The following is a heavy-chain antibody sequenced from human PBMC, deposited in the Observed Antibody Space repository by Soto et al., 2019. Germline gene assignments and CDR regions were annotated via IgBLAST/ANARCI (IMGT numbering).Heavy chain of an antibody. V-gene: IGHV3-21*01. CDR3: AREATIFGVARNPFDY. Sequence: GGSLRLSCAASGFTFSSYSMNWVRQAPGKGLEWVSSISSSSSYIYYADSVKGRFTISRDNAKNSLYLQMNSLRAEDTAVYYCAREATIFGVARNPFDYWDQGTLVTVSS. CDR1: GFTFSSYS. D-gene: IGHD3-3*01. CDR2: ISSSSSYI. J-gene: IGHJ4*02.